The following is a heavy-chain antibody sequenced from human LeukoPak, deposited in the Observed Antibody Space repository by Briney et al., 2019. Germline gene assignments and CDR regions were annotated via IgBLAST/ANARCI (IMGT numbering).Heavy chain of an antibody. Sequence: SETLSLTCAVSGGSISSYYWSWIRQPPGKGLEWIGYIYYSGSTNYNPSLKSRVTISVDTSKNQFSLKLSSVTAADTAVYYCAAVGSRRYYFDYWGQGTLVTVSS. D-gene: IGHD3-10*01. J-gene: IGHJ4*02. CDR1: GGSISSYY. CDR2: IYYSGST. V-gene: IGHV4-59*01. CDR3: AAVGSRRYYFDY.